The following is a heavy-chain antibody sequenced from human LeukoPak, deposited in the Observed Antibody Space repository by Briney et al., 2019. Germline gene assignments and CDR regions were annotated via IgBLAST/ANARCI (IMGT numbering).Heavy chain of an antibody. D-gene: IGHD6-19*01. V-gene: IGHV4-59*11. CDR2: IYYSGST. CDR1: GGSISSHY. CDR3: ARGPIYRSSGWANWFDP. J-gene: IGHJ5*02. Sequence: SETLSLTCTVSGGSISSHYWSWIRQPPGKGQEWIGYIYYSGSTNYNPSLKSRVTISVDTSKNQFSLKLSSVTAADTAVYYCARGPIYRSSGWANWFDPWGQGTLVTVSS.